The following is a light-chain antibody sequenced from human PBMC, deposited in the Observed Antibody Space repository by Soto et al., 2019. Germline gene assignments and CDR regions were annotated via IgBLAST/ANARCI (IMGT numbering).Light chain of an antibody. CDR2: LGS. CDR3: MPSLQTPFT. J-gene: IGKJ2*01. Sequence: NVMTQSPLSLPVTPGEPASMSCRSRRSLLTTNGYNSLNWYLQRPGQSPQLLIDLGSNRASGVPGRLSGSRSCTDFTLSISRVEAEDVGSSFCMPSLQTPFTFGQRTKLDIK. V-gene: IGKV2-28*01. CDR1: RSLLTTNGYNS.